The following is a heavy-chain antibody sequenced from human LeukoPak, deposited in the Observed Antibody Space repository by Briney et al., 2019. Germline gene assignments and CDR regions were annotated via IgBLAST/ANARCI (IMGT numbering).Heavy chain of an antibody. CDR2: INPYNGNT. J-gene: IGHJ4*02. Sequence: ASVKVSCKASGYTFTSYGISWVRQAPGQGLEWMGWINPYNGNTNYAQKLQGRVTMTTDTSTSTVYMEVRSLRSDDTAVYYCARDRSDSGDYVLLDSWGQGTLVTVSS. CDR3: ARDRSDSGDYVLLDS. V-gene: IGHV1-18*01. CDR1: GYTFTSYG. D-gene: IGHD4-17*01.